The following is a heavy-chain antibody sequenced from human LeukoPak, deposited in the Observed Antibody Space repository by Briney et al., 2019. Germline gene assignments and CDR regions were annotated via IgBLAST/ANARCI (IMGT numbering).Heavy chain of an antibody. CDR3: ARFRTWGDKAFDY. V-gene: IGHV3-48*01. CDR2: IGTTSGAI. D-gene: IGHD2-21*02. CDR1: GFTFNAFG. J-gene: IGHJ4*02. Sequence: GGSLRLSCAASGFTFNAFGVNWVRQAPGKGLEWVSYIGTTSGAIYYADSVKGRFTISRDSAKNSLYLQMNSLRAEDTAVYYCARFRTWGDKAFDYWGQGTLVTVSS.